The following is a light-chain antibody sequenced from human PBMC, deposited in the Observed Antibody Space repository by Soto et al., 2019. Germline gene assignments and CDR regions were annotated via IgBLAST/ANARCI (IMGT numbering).Light chain of an antibody. CDR2: ANN. CDR3: LSYDNHVNGLVGGLV. Sequence: QSVLTQPPSVSGAPGQRVTISCTGTSSNIGAGYDVHWYQQLPGTAPRLLIYANNNRPSGVPDRFSGSKSGTSASLALTGLQAEDDADYYCLSYDNHVNGLVGGLVLGGGTKLTVL. J-gene: IGLJ3*02. CDR1: SSNIGAGYD. V-gene: IGLV1-40*01.